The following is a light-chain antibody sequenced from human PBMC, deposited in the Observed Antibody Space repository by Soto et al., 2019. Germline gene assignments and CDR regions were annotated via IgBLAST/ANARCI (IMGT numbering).Light chain of an antibody. J-gene: IGKJ2*01. Sequence: DLQMTQSPSSLSASVGDRVTITCQASQDIQNYINWYQHTPGKAPKLLIFDASNLQPGVASRFSGRASGTDFFLTISSLHPEDFATYFCQQHHDFPYTFGQGTKVDIK. CDR2: DAS. CDR1: QDIQNY. CDR3: QQHHDFPYT. V-gene: IGKV1-33*01.